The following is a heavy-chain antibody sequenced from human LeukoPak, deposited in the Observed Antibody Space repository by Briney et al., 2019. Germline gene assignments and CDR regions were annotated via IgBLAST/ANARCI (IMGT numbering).Heavy chain of an antibody. V-gene: IGHV4-59*01. CDR3: AREDPQATVPEGMDV. CDR1: GGSISSYY. D-gene: IGHD4-17*01. CDR2: IYYSGTT. J-gene: IGHJ6*02. Sequence: PSETLSLTCTVSGGSISSYYWSWIRQPPGKGLGGIGYIYYSGTTNYTPSLKSRVTISVDTSRNQFSLQLRSVTAADTAVYYCAREDPQATVPEGMDVWGQGTTVIVSS.